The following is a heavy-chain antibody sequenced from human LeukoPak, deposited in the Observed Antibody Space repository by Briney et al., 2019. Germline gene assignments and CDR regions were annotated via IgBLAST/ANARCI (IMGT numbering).Heavy chain of an antibody. D-gene: IGHD6-19*01. CDR2: ISWNSGSI. V-gene: IGHV3-9*01. Sequence: GRSLRLSCAGSGFIFNNYAMHWVRQPPGKGLEWVSGISWNSGSIGYADSVKGRFTISRDNAKNSLYLQMNSLRAEDTALYYCAKDGVAGTLDFDYWGQGTLVTVSS. CDR3: AKDGVAGTLDFDY. J-gene: IGHJ4*02. CDR1: GFIFNNYA.